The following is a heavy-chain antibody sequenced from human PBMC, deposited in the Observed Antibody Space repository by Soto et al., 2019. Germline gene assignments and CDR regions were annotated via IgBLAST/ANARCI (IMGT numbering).Heavy chain of an antibody. V-gene: IGHV4-4*07. D-gene: IGHD6-6*01. J-gene: IGHJ5*02. Sequence: SETLSLTCTFSGDSMSSYYWSWIRQPAGKGLEWIGRIYTSGSTNYNPSLKSRVTMSVDTSKNQFSLKLSSVTAADTAVYYCARDETSIAADLNWFDPWGQGTLVTVSS. CDR3: ARDETSIAADLNWFDP. CDR1: GDSMSSYY. CDR2: IYTSGST.